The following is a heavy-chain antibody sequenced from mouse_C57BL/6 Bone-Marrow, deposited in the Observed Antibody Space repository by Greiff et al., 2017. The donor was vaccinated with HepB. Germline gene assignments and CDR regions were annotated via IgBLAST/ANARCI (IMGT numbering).Heavy chain of an antibody. CDR2: ISSGSSTI. V-gene: IGHV5-17*01. CDR3: ARPSYYRRTWFAY. Sequence: EVQRVESGGGLVKPGGSLKLSCAASGFTFSDYGMHWVRQAPEKGLEWVAYISSGSSTIYYADTVKGRFTISRDNAKNTLFLQMTSLRSEDTAMYYCARPSYYRRTWFAYWGQGTLVTVSA. J-gene: IGHJ3*01. CDR1: GFTFSDYG. D-gene: IGHD1-1*01.